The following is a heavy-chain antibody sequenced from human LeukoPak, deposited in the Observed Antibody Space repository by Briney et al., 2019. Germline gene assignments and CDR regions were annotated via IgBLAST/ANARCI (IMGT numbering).Heavy chain of an antibody. Sequence: SETLSLTCTVSGGSISSSSYYWGWIRQPPGKGLEWIGSIYYSGSTYYNPSLKSRVTISVDTSKNQFYLKLSSVTAADTAVYYCARGQKDYDRPFDYWGQGALVTVSS. V-gene: IGHV4-39*07. CDR3: ARGQKDYDRPFDY. CDR1: GGSISSSSYY. CDR2: IYYSGST. D-gene: IGHD3-22*01. J-gene: IGHJ4*02.